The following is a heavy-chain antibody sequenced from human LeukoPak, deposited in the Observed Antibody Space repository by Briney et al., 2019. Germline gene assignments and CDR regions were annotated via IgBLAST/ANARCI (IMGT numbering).Heavy chain of an antibody. CDR1: GFTLSSYS. V-gene: IGHV3-48*01. J-gene: IGHJ6*03. Sequence: GGSLRLSCAASGFTLSSYSMNWVRQAPGKGLEWVSYISSSSSTIYYADSVKGRFTISRDNAKNSLYLQMNSLRAEDTAVYYCASNTVADYYYYYMDVWGKGTTVTVSS. D-gene: IGHD4-23*01. CDR3: ASNTVADYYYYYMDV. CDR2: ISSSSSTI.